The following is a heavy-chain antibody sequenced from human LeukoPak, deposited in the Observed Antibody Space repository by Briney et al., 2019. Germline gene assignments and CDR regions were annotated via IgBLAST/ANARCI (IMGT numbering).Heavy chain of an antibody. CDR2: INPNSSGT. CDR3: ARGDSSGYYDPDY. J-gene: IGHJ4*02. D-gene: IGHD3-22*01. CDR1: GYTFTGYY. Sequence: GASVKVSCKASGYTFTGYYMHWVRQAPGQGLEWMGWINPNSSGTNYAQKFQGRVTMTRDTSISTAYMELSRLRSDDTAVYYCARGDSSGYYDPDYWGQGTLVTVSS. V-gene: IGHV1-2*02.